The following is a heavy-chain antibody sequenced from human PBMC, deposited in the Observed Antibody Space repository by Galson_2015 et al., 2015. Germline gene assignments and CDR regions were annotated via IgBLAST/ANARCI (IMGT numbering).Heavy chain of an antibody. CDR3: AKDPGGAGWFDP. CDR1: GGSFSGYY. V-gene: IGHV4-59*01. D-gene: IGHD3-16*01. J-gene: IGHJ5*02. Sequence: ETLSLTCAVYGGSFSGYYWSWIRPPPGQGLEWIGHLYYGGSTNYNSSLKSRVTISLDTSKNQFSLKLSSVTAADTAVYYCAKDPGGAGWFDPWGQGTLVTVSS. CDR2: LYYGGST.